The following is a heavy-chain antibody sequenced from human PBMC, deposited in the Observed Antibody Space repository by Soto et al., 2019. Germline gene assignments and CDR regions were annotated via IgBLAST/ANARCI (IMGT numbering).Heavy chain of an antibody. J-gene: IGHJ6*02. CDR2: ISYDGVNK. D-gene: IGHD3-10*01. CDR3: GGVGYYGSGRGFYYYYGLDV. CDR1: GFTFGTSG. V-gene: IGHV3-30*03. Sequence: QVQLVESGGGVVQPGRSLRLSCAASGFTFGTSGMHWVRQAPGKGLDWVAVISYDGVNKYYADSVKGRFTISRDNSKNTLNLQMNSLRAEDTAVYYCGGVGYYGSGRGFYYYYGLDVWGQGTTVTVSS.